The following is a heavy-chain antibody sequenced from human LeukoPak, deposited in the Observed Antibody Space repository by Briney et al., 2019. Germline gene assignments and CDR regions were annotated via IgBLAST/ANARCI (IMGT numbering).Heavy chain of an antibody. CDR3: GRGPYDTSGYFVS. Sequence: PGGSLRLSCAAPGFTFRSNYMTWGRQAPGKGLEWVSVIYDSGRTYYADSVKGRFTISRDNYKNTLYLQMNSLVGEAKAVYYCGRGPYDTSGYFVSWGQGTLVTVSS. D-gene: IGHD3-22*01. CDR2: IYDSGRT. V-gene: IGHV3-53*01. CDR1: GFTFRSNY. J-gene: IGHJ4*02.